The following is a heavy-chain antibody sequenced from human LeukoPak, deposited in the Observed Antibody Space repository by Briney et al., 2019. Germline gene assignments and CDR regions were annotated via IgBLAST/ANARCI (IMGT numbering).Heavy chain of an antibody. V-gene: IGHV3-23*01. CDR2: ISGSGGST. CDR3: STDFSGGYFGS. J-gene: IGHJ4*02. CDR1: GFTFSSYG. D-gene: IGHD2-15*01. Sequence: GGSLRLSCAASGFTFSSYGMSWVRQAPGKGLEWVSGISGSGGSTYYADSVKGRLTISRDNSKNTLYLQMNSLETEDTAVYYCSTDFSGGYFGSWGQGTLVTVSS.